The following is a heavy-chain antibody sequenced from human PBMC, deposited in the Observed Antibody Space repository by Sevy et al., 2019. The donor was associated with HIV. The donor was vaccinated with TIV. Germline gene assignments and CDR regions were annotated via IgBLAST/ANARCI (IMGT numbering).Heavy chain of an antibody. D-gene: IGHD6-19*01. J-gene: IGHJ6*03. CDR3: ARDRSSGSYYYYYYMDV. Sequence: ASVKVSCKASGYTFTSYGISWVRQAPGQGLEWMGWISAYNGNTNYAQKLQGRVTMTTDTSTGTAYMELRSLGSDDTAVYYCARDRSSGSYYYYYYMDVWGKGTTVTVSS. V-gene: IGHV1-18*04. CDR2: ISAYNGNT. CDR1: GYTFTSYG.